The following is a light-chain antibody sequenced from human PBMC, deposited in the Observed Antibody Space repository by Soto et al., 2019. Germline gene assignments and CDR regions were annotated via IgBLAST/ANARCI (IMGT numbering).Light chain of an antibody. Sequence: QSVLTQPASVPGSPGQSITISCTGTSSDVGGYNYVSWYQQHPGKAPKVMIYEVSNRPSGVSNRFSGSKSGNTASLTISGLQAEDEADYYCSSYTSSSTRVFGTGTKVTVL. CDR1: SSDVGGYNY. V-gene: IGLV2-14*01. CDR2: EVS. CDR3: SSYTSSSTRV. J-gene: IGLJ1*01.